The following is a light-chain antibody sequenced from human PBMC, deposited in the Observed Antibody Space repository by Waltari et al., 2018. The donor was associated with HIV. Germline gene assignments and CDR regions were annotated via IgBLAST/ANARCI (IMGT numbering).Light chain of an antibody. CDR2: EVN. J-gene: IGLJ2*01. CDR3: SSYTATKILV. CDR1: NSDIGTSTY. Sequence: QSALTQPASVSGSPGQSLTLSCTGTNSDIGTSTYVSWYQQQSGKAPRLLISEVNNRPSGVSNRFSGSKAGNTASLSISGLQAEDEGKYYCSSYTATKILVFGGGTDVTVL. V-gene: IGLV2-14*03.